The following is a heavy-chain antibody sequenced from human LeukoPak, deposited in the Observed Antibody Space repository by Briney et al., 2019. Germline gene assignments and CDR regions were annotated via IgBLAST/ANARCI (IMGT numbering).Heavy chain of an antibody. Sequence: PGGSLRLSCAASGFTVNSNYMSWVRQAPGKGLECVSVIYSDGTTYYADSVKGRFTISRDNSKNTLYLQMNSLRAEDTAVYYCARRERLGYRYGRGTLDIWSQGTMVTVSS. CDR3: ARRERLGYRYGRGTLDI. CDR2: IYSDGTT. V-gene: IGHV3-66*01. J-gene: IGHJ3*02. CDR1: GFTVNSNY. D-gene: IGHD5-18*01.